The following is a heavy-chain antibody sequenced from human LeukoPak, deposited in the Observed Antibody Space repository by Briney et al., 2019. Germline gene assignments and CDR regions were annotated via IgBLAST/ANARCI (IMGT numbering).Heavy chain of an antibody. CDR3: ARVLTPRGSSSWYGY. V-gene: IGHV1-46*01. Sequence: ASVKVSCKASGYTFTSYYMHWVRQAPGQGLEWMGIINPSGGSTSYAQKFQGRVTMTRDTSTSTLYMELSSLRSEDTAVYYCARVLTPRGSSSWYGYWGQGTLVTVSS. CDR1: GYTFTSYY. J-gene: IGHJ4*02. CDR2: INPSGGST. D-gene: IGHD6-13*01.